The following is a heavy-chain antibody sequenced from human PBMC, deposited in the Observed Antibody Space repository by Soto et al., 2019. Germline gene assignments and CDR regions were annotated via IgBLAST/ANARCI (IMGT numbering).Heavy chain of an antibody. CDR1: GYSFTSYW. J-gene: IGHJ4*02. D-gene: IGHD3-22*01. CDR2: IYPGDSDT. Sequence: GESLKISCKGSGYSFTSYWIGWVRQMPGKGLEWVGIIYPGDSDTRYSPSFQGQVTISADKSISTAYLQWSTLKASDTVGYYCARLAHDTSGALYYFDYWGQGTLVTVSS. V-gene: IGHV5-51*01. CDR3: ARLAHDTSGALYYFDY.